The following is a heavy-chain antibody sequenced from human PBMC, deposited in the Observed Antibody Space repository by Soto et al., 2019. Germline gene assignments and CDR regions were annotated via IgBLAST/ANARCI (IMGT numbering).Heavy chain of an antibody. CDR1: GGSISSSSYY. D-gene: IGHD4-4*01. Sequence: SETLSLTCTVSGGSISSSSYYWGWIRQPPGKGLEWIGSIYYSGSTYYNPSLKSRVTISVDTSKNQFSLKLSSVTAADTAVYYCAKDPNPRTRVTTVKYYGMDVWDQGTTVTVSS. CDR2: IYYSGST. J-gene: IGHJ6*02. CDR3: AKDPNPRTRVTTVKYYGMDV. V-gene: IGHV4-39*02.